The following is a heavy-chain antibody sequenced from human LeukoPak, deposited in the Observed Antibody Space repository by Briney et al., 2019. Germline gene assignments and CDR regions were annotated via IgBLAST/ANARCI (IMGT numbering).Heavy chain of an antibody. D-gene: IGHD3-10*02. CDR2: ISSSGSTI. J-gene: IGHJ6*04. Sequence: GGSLRLSCAASGFTFSIYEMNWGRQAPGKGREWVSYISSSGSTIYYADSVKGRFTISRDNAKNSLYLQMNSLRAEDTAVYYCAELGITMIGGVWGKGTTVTISS. CDR1: GFTFSIYE. CDR3: AELGITMIGGV. V-gene: IGHV3-48*03.